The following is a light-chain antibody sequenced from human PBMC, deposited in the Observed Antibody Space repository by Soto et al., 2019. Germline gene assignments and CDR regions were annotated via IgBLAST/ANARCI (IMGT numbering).Light chain of an antibody. CDR2: GAS. CDR3: QQYGSSPRYT. CDR1: QSVSSSY. Sequence: EIVLTQSPGTLSLSPGDRATLSCRASQSVSSSYLAWYQQKPGQAPRLLIYGASSRATGIPDRFSGSGSGTDFTLTISRLETEDFAVYYCQQYGSSPRYTFGQGTKLEIK. J-gene: IGKJ2*01. V-gene: IGKV3-20*01.